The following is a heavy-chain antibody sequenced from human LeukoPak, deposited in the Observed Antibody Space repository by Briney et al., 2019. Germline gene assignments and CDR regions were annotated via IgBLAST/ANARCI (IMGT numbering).Heavy chain of an antibody. CDR2: IRSKANNYAT. CDR1: GFIFSGSA. V-gene: IGHV3-73*01. CDR3: TRQAPGRLGELSLSYYFDY. J-gene: IGHJ4*02. Sequence: GGSLRLSCAASGFIFSGSAMHWVRQASGKGLEWVGRIRSKANNYATAYAASVKGRFTISRDDSKNTAYLQMNSLKTEDTAVYYCTRQAPGRLGELSLSYYFDYWGQGTLVTVSS. D-gene: IGHD3-16*02.